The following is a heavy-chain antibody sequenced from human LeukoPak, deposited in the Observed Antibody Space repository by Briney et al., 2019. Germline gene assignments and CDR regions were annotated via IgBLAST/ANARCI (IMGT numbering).Heavy chain of an antibody. CDR1: GGSISSSSYY. Sequence: SETLSLTRTVSGGSISSSSYYWGWIRQPPGKGLEWIGSIYYSGSTYYNPSLKSRVTISVDTSKNQFSLKLSSVTAADTAVYYCARHEISAFDIWGQGTMVTVSS. CDR2: IYYSGST. V-gene: IGHV4-39*01. J-gene: IGHJ3*02. CDR3: ARHEISAFDI. D-gene: IGHD3-16*01.